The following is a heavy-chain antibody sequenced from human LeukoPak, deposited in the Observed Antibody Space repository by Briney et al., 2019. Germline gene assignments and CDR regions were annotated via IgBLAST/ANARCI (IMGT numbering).Heavy chain of an antibody. Sequence: ASVKVSCKASGYTFTSYGISWVRQAPGQGLEWMEWISAYNGNTNYAQKLQGRVTMTTDTSTSTAYMELRSLRSDDTAVYYCARGLPYGSGSPRGEYFQHWGQGTLVTVSS. CDR2: ISAYNGNT. D-gene: IGHD3-10*01. CDR3: ARGLPYGSGSPRGEYFQH. CDR1: GYTFTSYG. V-gene: IGHV1-18*01. J-gene: IGHJ1*01.